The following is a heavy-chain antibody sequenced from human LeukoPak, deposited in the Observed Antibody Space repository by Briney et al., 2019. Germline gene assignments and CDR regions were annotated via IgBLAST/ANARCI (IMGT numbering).Heavy chain of an antibody. D-gene: IGHD3-22*01. Sequence: PGGSLRLSCAASGFTFSSYSMNWVRQAPGKGLEWVSSISSSRSYIYYADSVKGRFTISRDNDKNSLYLQMNSLRAEDTAVYYCARDWDTMIVAGGAFDIWGQGTMVTVSS. CDR1: GFTFSSYS. CDR2: ISSSRSYI. J-gene: IGHJ3*02. CDR3: ARDWDTMIVAGGAFDI. V-gene: IGHV3-21*01.